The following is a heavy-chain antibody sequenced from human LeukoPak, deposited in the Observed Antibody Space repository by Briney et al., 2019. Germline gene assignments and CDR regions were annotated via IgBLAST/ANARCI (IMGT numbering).Heavy chain of an antibody. CDR3: AREDYGDYGSLIDY. D-gene: IGHD4-17*01. CDR1: GGSISTYY. J-gene: IGHJ4*02. V-gene: IGHV4-59*01. CDR2: IYHSGST. Sequence: PSETLSLTCTVSGGSISTYYWNWIRQPPGKGLEWIGYIYHSGSTNYNPSLQSRVTISVDTSKNQSSLNLNSVTAADTAVYYCAREDYGDYGSLIDYWGQGTLVTVSS.